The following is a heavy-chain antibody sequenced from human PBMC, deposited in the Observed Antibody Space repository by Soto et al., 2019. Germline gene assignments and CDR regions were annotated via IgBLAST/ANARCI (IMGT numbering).Heavy chain of an antibody. CDR3: AKGYSGYGVFDY. J-gene: IGHJ4*02. D-gene: IGHD5-12*01. CDR2: ISGSGGST. V-gene: IGHV3-23*01. CDR1: GFTFSSYA. Sequence: HPVGSLRLSCAASGFTFSSYAMSWVRQAPGKGLEWVSAISGSGGSTYYADSVKGRFTISRDNSKNTLYLQMNSLRAEDTAVYYCAKGYSGYGVFDYWGQGTLVTVSS.